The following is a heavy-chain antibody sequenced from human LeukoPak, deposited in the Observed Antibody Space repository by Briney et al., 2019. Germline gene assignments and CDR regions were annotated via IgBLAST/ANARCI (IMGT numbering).Heavy chain of an antibody. D-gene: IGHD6-19*01. CDR2: ISYDGSNK. J-gene: IGHJ4*02. V-gene: IGHV3-30*18. Sequence: GGSLRLSCSASGFTFCSYGMHWVPQAPGKGLEWVADISYDGSNKYYADSVKGRFTISRDNSKNTLYLQMNSLRAEDTAVYYCAKDPPYSSGWYYFDYRRQGTRVTVSS. CDR1: GFTFCSYG. CDR3: AKDPPYSSGWYYFDY.